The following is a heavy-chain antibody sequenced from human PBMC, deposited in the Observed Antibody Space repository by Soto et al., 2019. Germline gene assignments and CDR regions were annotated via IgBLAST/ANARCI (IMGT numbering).Heavy chain of an antibody. D-gene: IGHD2-15*01. CDR2: IYYSGGT. V-gene: IGHV4-59*08. Sequence: SETLSLTCTVSGGSISSYYCSWIRQPPGKGLEWIAYIYYSGGTNYSPSLQSRVTISVDTSKNQFSLKLTSLTASDTAVYYCARHRYCSGATCYHLDNWFDPWGQGTLVTVSS. CDR3: ARHRYCSGATCYHLDNWFDP. CDR1: GGSISSYY. J-gene: IGHJ5*02.